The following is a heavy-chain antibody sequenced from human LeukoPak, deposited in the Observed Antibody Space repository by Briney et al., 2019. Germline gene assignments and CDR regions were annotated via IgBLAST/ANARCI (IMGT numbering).Heavy chain of an antibody. CDR3: AGGVAAEPFYYYYYMDV. D-gene: IGHD6-25*01. J-gene: IGHJ6*03. V-gene: IGHV4-59*01. Sequence: SETLSLTCTVSGGSISSYYWSWIRQPPGKGLEWIGYIYYSGSTNYNPSLKSRVTISVDTSKNQFSLKLSSVTAADTAVYYCAGGVAAEPFYYYYYMDVWGKGTTVTVSS. CDR1: GGSISSYY. CDR2: IYYSGST.